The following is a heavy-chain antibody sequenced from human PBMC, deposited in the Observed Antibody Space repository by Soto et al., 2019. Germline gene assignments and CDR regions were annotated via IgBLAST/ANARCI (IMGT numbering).Heavy chain of an antibody. V-gene: IGHV3-9*01. J-gene: IGHJ6*02. CDR3: AKDIKRTGWYSGLDI. CDR1: GFSCDDHA. Sequence: GGSLRLSCAASGFSCDDHAMHWDRQGPGKGLEWVSGISWNSGTIVYADSVKGRFTTSRDNTKNSLYLQMDSLRREDTALYYCAKDIKRTGWYSGLDIWGQGTTVNVSS. CDR2: ISWNSGTI. D-gene: IGHD6-19*01.